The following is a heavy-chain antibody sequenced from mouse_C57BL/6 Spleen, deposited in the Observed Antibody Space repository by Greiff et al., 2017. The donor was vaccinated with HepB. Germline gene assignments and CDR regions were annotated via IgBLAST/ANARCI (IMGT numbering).Heavy chain of an antibody. CDR1: GFNIKDYY. CDR2: IDPEDGET. J-gene: IGHJ3*01. CDR3: ARDPWFAY. V-gene: IGHV14-2*01. Sequence: EVQLQQSGAELVKPGASVKLSCTASGFNIKDYYMHWVKQRTEQGLEWIGRIDPEDGETKYAPEFQGKATITADTSSNTAYLQLSSLTSEDTAVYYCARDPWFAYWGQGTLVTVSA.